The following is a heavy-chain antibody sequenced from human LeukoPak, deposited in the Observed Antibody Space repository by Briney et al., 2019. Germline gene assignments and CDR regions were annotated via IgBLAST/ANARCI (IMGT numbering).Heavy chain of an antibody. D-gene: IGHD6-19*01. V-gene: IGHV1-8*01. J-gene: IGHJ4*02. CDR3: ARGPPWGSSGWYGDFDY. CDR2: MNPNSGNT. CDR1: GYTFTSYD. Sequence: ASVKVSRKASGYTFTSYDINWVRQATGQGLEWMGWMNPNSGNTGYAQKFQGRVTMTRNTSISTAYMELSSLRSEDTAVYYCARGPPWGSSGWYGDFDYWGQGTLVTVSS.